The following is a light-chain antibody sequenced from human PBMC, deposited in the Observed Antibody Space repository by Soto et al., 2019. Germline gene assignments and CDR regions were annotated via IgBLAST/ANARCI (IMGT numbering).Light chain of an antibody. V-gene: IGLV1-51*02. Sequence: HSVLTQPLLVSAAPGQKVPISCSGSSSNIEHNYVSWYQQLPGTAPKLLIYEDNKRPLGIPDRFSGSKSGTSATLGITGPQTGDEADYYCGTWDSSQTVYVFGRGTKVT. J-gene: IGLJ1*01. CDR2: EDN. CDR1: SSNIEHNY. CDR3: GTWDSSQTVYV.